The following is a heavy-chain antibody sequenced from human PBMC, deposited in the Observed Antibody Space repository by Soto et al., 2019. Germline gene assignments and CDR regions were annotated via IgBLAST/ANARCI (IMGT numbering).Heavy chain of an antibody. D-gene: IGHD3-10*01. J-gene: IGHJ4*02. CDR1: GYTFTSYD. Sequence: ASVKVSCKASGYTFTSYDINWVRQATGQGLEWMGWMNPNTGNAGYAQHFQGRVTMTRNTSMSTAFMELRSLRSDDTAVYYCARDPRYYGSGYYYSDSWGQGTLVTVSS. CDR3: ARDPRYYGSGYYYSDS. CDR2: MNPNTGNA. V-gene: IGHV1-8*01.